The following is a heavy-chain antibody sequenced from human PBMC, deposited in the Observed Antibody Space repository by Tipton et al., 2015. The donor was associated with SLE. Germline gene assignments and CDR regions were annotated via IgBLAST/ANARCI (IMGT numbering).Heavy chain of an antibody. Sequence: TLSLTCAAYGGSFSGYYWSWIRQSPGEGLQWIGEINHSGSINFNPSLKSRVTMSIDTSKNQFSLKLNSVTAADTAVYYCAKAGIPMVRAVRWWFDPWGQGTLVTVSS. CDR2: INHSGSI. J-gene: IGHJ5*02. CDR1: GGSFSGYY. CDR3: AKAGIPMVRAVRWWFDP. V-gene: IGHV4-34*01. D-gene: IGHD3-10*01.